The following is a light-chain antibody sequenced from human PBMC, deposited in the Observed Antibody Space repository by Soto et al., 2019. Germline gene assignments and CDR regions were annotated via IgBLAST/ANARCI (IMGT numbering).Light chain of an antibody. V-gene: IGKV1-12*01. CDR3: QQADTFPLT. CDR2: AAS. CDR1: QGISSW. Sequence: DIQMTQSPSSVSASVGDRVTITCRASQGISSWVAWYQQKPGKAPNLLIYAASSLQRGVPSRFSGSGSGTDFTLTISSLQPEDFANYYCQQADTFPLTFGGGTKVEIK. J-gene: IGKJ4*01.